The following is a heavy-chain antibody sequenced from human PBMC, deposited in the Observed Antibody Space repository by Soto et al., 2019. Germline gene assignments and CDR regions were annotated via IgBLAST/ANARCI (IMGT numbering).Heavy chain of an antibody. V-gene: IGHV3-33*01. Sequence: QVQLVESGGGVVQPGRSLRLSCAASGFTFSSYGMHWVRQAPGKGLEWVAVIWYDGSNKYYADSVKGRFTISRDNSKNTLYLQMNSLRAEDMAVYYCARGSRFWSYSSSQGGADYWGQGTLVTVSS. CDR1: GFTFSSYG. CDR3: ARGSRFWSYSSSQGGADY. D-gene: IGHD6-13*01. J-gene: IGHJ4*02. CDR2: IWYDGSNK.